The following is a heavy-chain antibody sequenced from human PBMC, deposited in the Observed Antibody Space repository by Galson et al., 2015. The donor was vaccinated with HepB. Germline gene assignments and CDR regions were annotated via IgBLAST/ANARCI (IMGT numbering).Heavy chain of an antibody. D-gene: IGHD3-3*01. CDR2: INHSGST. Sequence: SETLSLTCAVYGGSFSGYYWSWIRQPPGKGLEWIGEINHSGSTNYNPSLKSRVTISVDTSKNQFSLKLSSVTAADTAVYYCARVRGYYDFWSGYFHDYGMDVWGQGTMVTVSS. V-gene: IGHV4-34*01. CDR3: ARVRGYYDFWSGYFHDYGMDV. J-gene: IGHJ6*02. CDR1: GGSFSGYY.